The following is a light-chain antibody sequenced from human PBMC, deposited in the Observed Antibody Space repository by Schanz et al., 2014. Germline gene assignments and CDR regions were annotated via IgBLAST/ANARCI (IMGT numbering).Light chain of an antibody. CDR3: QHYSMSPL. J-gene: IGKJ1*01. Sequence: EIVLTQSPGTLSLSLGEGATLSCRASQSVFNNYLAWFQQKPGQAPRLLIFGASSRATGIPDRFSASGSGTDFTLTITRLEPEDFAVYYCQHYSMSPLFGQGTKVEIK. CDR2: GAS. CDR1: QSVFNNY. V-gene: IGKV3-20*01.